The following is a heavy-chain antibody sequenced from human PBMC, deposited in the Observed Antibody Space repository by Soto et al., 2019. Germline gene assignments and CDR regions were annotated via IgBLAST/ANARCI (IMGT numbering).Heavy chain of an antibody. D-gene: IGHD3-10*01. V-gene: IGHV3-21*01. J-gene: IGHJ4*02. CDR2: LSSSSRYI. CDR3: ARDRRGYYGSGSSPEAFDY. CDR1: GFTFSSYS. Sequence: EVQLVESGGGLVKPGGSLRLSCAASGFTFSSYSMNWVRQAPGKGLEWVSSLSSSSRYIYYVDSMKGRFTISRDNAKNSLYLQMNSLRAEDTAVYYCARDRRGYYGSGSSPEAFDYWGQGTLVTVSS.